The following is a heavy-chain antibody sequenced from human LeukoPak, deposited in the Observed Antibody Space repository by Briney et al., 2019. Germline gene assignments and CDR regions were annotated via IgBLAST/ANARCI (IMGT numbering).Heavy chain of an antibody. CDR3: AKREKGTTGRFFDY. V-gene: IGHV3-23*01. D-gene: IGHD4-17*01. CDR1: GFTFTNYA. J-gene: IGHJ4*02. CDR2: ISEGVGNT. Sequence: QAGGSLRLSCAASGFTFTNYAMTWVRQAPGKGLEWVSGISEGVGNTYYADSVKGRFTISRDHSKNTLYLQMNSPRAEDTALYYCAKREKGTTGRFFDYWGQGTLVTVSS.